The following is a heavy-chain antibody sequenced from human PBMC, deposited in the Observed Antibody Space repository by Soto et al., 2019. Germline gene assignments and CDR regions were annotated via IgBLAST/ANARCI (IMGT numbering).Heavy chain of an antibody. Sequence: PWGSLRLGCAASGFSFSSYSMNWVRQAPGKGLEWVSSISSSSSYIYYADSVKGRFTITRDNAKNSLYLQMNSLRAEDTAVYYCARDLDYYDSSGGSFGMDVWGQGTTVTVSS. CDR1: GFSFSSYS. CDR3: ARDLDYYDSSGGSFGMDV. D-gene: IGHD3-22*01. J-gene: IGHJ6*02. V-gene: IGHV3-21*01. CDR2: ISSSSSYI.